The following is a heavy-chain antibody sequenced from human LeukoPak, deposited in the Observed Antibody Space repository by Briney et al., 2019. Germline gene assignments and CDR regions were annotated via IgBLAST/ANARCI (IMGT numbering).Heavy chain of an antibody. Sequence: ASVKVSCKASGYTFIIYYIHWVRQAPGQGLEWMGTVNPSGGSTNYAQKFQCRITMTRDTSTNTVYMELSSLKSEDTAVYYCARGKTMGDYWGQGTRVTVSS. J-gene: IGHJ4*02. V-gene: IGHV1-46*01. CDR3: ARGKTMGDY. D-gene: IGHD4/OR15-4a*01. CDR2: VNPSGGST. CDR1: GYTFIIYY.